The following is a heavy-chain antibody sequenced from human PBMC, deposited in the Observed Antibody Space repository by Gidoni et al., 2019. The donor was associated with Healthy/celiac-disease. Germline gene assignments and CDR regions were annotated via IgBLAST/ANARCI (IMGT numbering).Heavy chain of an antibody. D-gene: IGHD3-22*01. Sequence: QVQLQESGPGLVKPSETLSLTCTVSGGSISSYYWSWIRQPPGKGLEWIGYIYYSGSTNYNPSLKSRVTISVDTSKNQFSLKLSSVTAADTAVYYCARRDYYDSSGYYGGGWFDPWGQGTLVTVSS. CDR1: GGSISSYY. CDR3: ARRDYYDSSGYYGGGWFDP. J-gene: IGHJ5*02. CDR2: IYYSGST. V-gene: IGHV4-59*08.